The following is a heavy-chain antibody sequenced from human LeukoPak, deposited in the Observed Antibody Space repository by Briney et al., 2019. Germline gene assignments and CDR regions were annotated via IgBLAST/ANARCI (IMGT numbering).Heavy chain of an antibody. D-gene: IGHD5-18*01. J-gene: IGHJ4*02. CDR2: ISHRGGT. Sequence: SETLSLTCDVSGYSISSNYYWGWIRQPPGKGLEWIGSISHRGGTYYNPSLKSRVTISADTSKNQFSLKLSSVTAADTAMYYCARDLSVTAKFDYWGQGTLVTVSS. CDR1: GYSISSNYY. CDR3: ARDLSVTAKFDY. V-gene: IGHV4-38-2*02.